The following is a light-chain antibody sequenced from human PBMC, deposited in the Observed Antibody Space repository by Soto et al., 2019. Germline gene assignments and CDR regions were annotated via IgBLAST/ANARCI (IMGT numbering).Light chain of an antibody. Sequence: TQSPVILSVSPGERATVSCRASQSLNSNLAWYQQKPGQAPRLLIIGASERVTTIPARFSGSGSGTDFTLTISTLEPDDFAVYYCHHFGSSPETFGQGTKVDIK. CDR1: QSLNSN. CDR3: HHFGSSPET. CDR2: GAS. J-gene: IGKJ1*01. V-gene: IGKV3-20*01.